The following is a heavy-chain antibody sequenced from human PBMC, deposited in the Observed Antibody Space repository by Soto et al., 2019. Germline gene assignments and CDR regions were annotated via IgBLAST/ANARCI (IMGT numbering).Heavy chain of an antibody. D-gene: IGHD1-1*01. Sequence: SETLSLTCTVSGGSISSSSYYWGWIRQPPGKGLEWIGSIYYNGNTYYNPSLKSRVTISLDTSKNQFSLRLTSVTAADTAVYYCAISSKVHRLLMYPFAYWGQGTLVTVSS. CDR3: AISSKVHRLLMYPFAY. CDR2: IYYNGNT. CDR1: GGSISSSSYY. V-gene: IGHV4-39*01. J-gene: IGHJ4*02.